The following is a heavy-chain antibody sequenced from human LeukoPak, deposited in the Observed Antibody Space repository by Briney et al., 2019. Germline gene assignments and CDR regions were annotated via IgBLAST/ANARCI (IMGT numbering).Heavy chain of an antibody. D-gene: IGHD5-18*01. CDR1: GGSISSYS. CDR2: IYYSGST. J-gene: IGHJ4*02. V-gene: IGHV4-59*01. Sequence: SETLSLTCTVSGGSISSYSWSWIRQPPGKGLEWIGYIYYSGSTNYNPSLKSRVTISVDTSKNQFSLKLSSVTAADTAVYYCARVAVNTAMPSGSLYYFDYWGQGTLVTVSS. CDR3: ARVAVNTAMPSGSLYYFDY.